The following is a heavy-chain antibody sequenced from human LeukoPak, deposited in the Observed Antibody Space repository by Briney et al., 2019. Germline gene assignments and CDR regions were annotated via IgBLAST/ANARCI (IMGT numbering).Heavy chain of an antibody. J-gene: IGHJ4*02. D-gene: IGHD3-10*02. V-gene: IGHV3-48*02. Sequence: GGSLRLSCIASKFTFGDYGMNWVRQAPGKGLEWVSFISSSGNTIYYTDSVKGRFTISRDNAKNSVNLQMSSLREEDTAVYYCVRDWGDDREFDYWGQGTLVTVSS. CDR2: ISSSGNTI. CDR1: KFTFGDYG. CDR3: VRDWGDDREFDY.